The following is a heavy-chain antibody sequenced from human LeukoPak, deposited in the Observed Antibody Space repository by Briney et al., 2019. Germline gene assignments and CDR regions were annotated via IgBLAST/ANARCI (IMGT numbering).Heavy chain of an antibody. CDR2: INHSGST. CDR3: ARRYCSSTSCYYDY. J-gene: IGHJ4*02. V-gene: IGHV4-34*01. D-gene: IGHD2-2*01. Sequence: SETLSLTCAVYGGSFSGYYWSWTRQPPGKGLEWIGEINHSGSTNYNPSLKSRVTISVDTSKNQFSLKLSSVTAADTAVYYCARRYCSSTSCYYDYWGQGTLVTVSS. CDR1: GGSFSGYY.